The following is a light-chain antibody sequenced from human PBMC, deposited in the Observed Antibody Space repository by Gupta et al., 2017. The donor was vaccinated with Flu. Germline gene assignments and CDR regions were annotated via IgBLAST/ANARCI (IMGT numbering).Light chain of an antibody. CDR2: DGI. CDR1: NSDVV. J-gene: IGLJ2*01. Sequence: QSALTQPASVSGSPGQSITISCTGPNSDVVSWYQQHPGKAPKLMIYDGINRPSGVSNRFSGSKSGNTASLTISGLQAEDEADYYCSSYTSSSTLHSVFGGGTKLRVL. CDR3: SSYTSSSTLHSV. V-gene: IGLV2-14*03.